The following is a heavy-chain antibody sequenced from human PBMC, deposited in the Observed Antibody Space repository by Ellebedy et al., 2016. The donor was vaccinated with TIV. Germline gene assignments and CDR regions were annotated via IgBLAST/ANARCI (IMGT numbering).Heavy chain of an antibody. V-gene: IGHV4-34*01. CDR3: ARNLLIFTFDKCYFDL. J-gene: IGHJ2*01. CDR2: VYYSGNT. D-gene: IGHD3/OR15-3a*01. Sequence: SQTLSLTCAVYGGSFSGYYWGWIRQSPGKGLEWIGTVYYSGNTYYNPSLKSRVTISVDTSKNQFSLKLNSVTAADTAVYYCARNLLIFTFDKCYFDLWGRGTLVTVSS. CDR1: GGSFSGYY.